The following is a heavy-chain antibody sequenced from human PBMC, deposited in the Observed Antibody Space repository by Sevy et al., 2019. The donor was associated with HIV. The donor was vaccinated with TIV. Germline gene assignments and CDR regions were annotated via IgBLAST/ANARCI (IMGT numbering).Heavy chain of an antibody. CDR2: IRSKAYGGTT. CDR3: TRVEGAADWGMDV. D-gene: IGHD1-26*01. Sequence: GGSLRLSCRASGFTFDDYTMSWVRQAPGKGLEWVAFIRSKAYGGTTEYAASVKGRFTISRDESKSTAYLQMNSLKTEDTAVYYCTRVEGAADWGMDVWGQGTTVTVSS. J-gene: IGHJ6*02. V-gene: IGHV3-49*04. CDR1: GFTFDDYT.